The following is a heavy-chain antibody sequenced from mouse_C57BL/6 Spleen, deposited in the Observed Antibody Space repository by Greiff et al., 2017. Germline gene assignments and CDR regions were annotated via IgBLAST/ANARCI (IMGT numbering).Heavy chain of an antibody. CDR1: GYPFTSYW. CDR3: ARMGSREYYFDY. V-gene: IGHV1-53*01. Sequence: QVQLQQSGTELVKPGASVKLSCKASGYPFTSYWMHWVKQRPGQGLEWIGNINPSNGGTNYNEKFKSKATLTVDKSSSTAYMQLSSLTSEDSAVYYCARMGSREYYFDYWGQGTTLTVSS. J-gene: IGHJ2*01. D-gene: IGHD1-1*01. CDR2: INPSNGGT.